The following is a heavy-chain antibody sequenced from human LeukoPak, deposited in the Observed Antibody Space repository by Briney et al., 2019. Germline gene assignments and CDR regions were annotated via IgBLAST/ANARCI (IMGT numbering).Heavy chain of an antibody. CDR2: IFDDGTT. V-gene: IGHV4-30-2*01. J-gene: IGHJ4*02. CDR1: GGSISSAGYS. D-gene: IGHD4-17*01. CDR3: ARLKYGDYGLHYFDY. Sequence: SQTLSLTCAVSGGSISSAGYSWNWIRQPPGKGLEWIGYIFDDGTTDYNPSLKSRVTMSVDRSKNQFSLKLSSVTAADTAVYYCARLKYGDYGLHYFDYWGQGTLVTVSS.